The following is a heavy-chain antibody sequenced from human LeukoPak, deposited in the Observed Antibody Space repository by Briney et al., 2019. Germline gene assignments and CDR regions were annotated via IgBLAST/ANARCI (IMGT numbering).Heavy chain of an antibody. CDR2: ISYSGSI. V-gene: IGHV4-39*01. D-gene: IGHD3-10*01. CDR3: ARYDSGEFDY. Sequence: SETLSLTCTVSGGSISSSRYFWGWIRQPPGKGLEWIGSISYSGSIYYNPSLKSRVTISVDTSKNQFSLQLSSVTAADTAVYYCARYDSGEFDYWGQGTLVIVSS. J-gene: IGHJ4*02. CDR1: GGSISSSRYF.